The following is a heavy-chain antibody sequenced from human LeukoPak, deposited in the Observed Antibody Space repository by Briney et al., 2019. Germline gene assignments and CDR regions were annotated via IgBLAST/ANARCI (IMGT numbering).Heavy chain of an antibody. V-gene: IGHV3-20*01. CDR1: GFTFDDYG. CDR2: INWNGGST. D-gene: IGHD3-3*01. Sequence: GGSLRLSCAASGFTFDDYGMSWVRQAPGKGLEWVSGINWNGGSTGYADSVKGRFTISRDNAKNSLYLQMNSLRAEDTALYHCARDHTPYDFWSGPGVWGKGTTVTVSS. J-gene: IGHJ6*04. CDR3: ARDHTPYDFWSGPGV.